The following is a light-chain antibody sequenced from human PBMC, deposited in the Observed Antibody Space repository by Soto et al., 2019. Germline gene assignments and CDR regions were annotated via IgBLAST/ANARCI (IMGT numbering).Light chain of an antibody. J-gene: IGKJ1*01. V-gene: IGKV3-20*01. Sequence: EVVMTQSPATLSVSPGEGVTLSCRASQGIGDTLAWYQHKPGQAPRLLIYSTSTRAAGIPDRFTGRGSGTHFTLAISRLEPEDFAVYYCHQFGDSPQTFGQGTTVEV. CDR2: STS. CDR3: HQFGDSPQT. CDR1: QGIGDT.